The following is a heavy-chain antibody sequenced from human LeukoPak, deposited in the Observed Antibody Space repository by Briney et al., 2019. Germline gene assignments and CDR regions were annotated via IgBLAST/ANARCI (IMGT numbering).Heavy chain of an antibody. V-gene: IGHV3-30*01. CDR3: ARVAGWVAREGFGY. CDR2: ISNDGSKK. D-gene: IGHD1-26*01. CDR1: GFTFSSYP. Sequence: GRSLRLSCAASGFTFSSYPMHWVRQAPGKGLEWVAVISNDGSKKSYADSVKGRFTISRDNSKNTVELQMNSLRAEDTAVYYCARVAGWVAREGFGYWGQGTLVTVSS. J-gene: IGHJ4*02.